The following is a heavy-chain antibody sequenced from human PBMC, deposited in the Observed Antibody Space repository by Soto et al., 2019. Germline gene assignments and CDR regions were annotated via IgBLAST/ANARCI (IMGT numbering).Heavy chain of an antibody. CDR3: ARRGILTMIADV. D-gene: IGHD3-22*01. Sequence: QVQLVQSGAEVKKPGSSVKVSCKASGGTFSSYAISWVRQAPGQGLEWMGGIIPIFGTANYAQKFQGRVTIPADESTSTAYMELSSLRSEDTAVDDCARRGILTMIADVWGQGTTVTVSS. CDR1: GGTFSSYA. V-gene: IGHV1-69*12. J-gene: IGHJ6*02. CDR2: IIPIFGTA.